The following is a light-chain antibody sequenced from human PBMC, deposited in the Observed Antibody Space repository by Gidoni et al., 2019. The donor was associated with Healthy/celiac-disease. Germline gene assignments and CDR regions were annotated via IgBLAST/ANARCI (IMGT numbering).Light chain of an antibody. V-gene: IGKV1-27*01. CDR2: AAS. CDR1: QGISNY. Sequence: DIQMTQSPSSMSASVGDRVTITCRASQGISNYLSWNQQKPGKVPKLLIYAASTLQSGVPSRFSGSGSGTDFTLTISILQPEDVATYYCQKYNSAPQTFGQGTKVEIK. CDR3: QKYNSAPQT. J-gene: IGKJ1*01.